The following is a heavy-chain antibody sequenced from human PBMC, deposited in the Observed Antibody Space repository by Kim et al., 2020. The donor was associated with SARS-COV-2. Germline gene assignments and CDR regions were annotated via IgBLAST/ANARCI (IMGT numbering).Heavy chain of an antibody. Sequence: SETLSLTCTVSGGSISSYYWSWIRQPPGKGLEWIGYIYYSGSTNYNPSLKSRVTISVDTSKNQFSLKLSSVTAADTAVYYCARDRGCGGDCYPPSYYYYYYGMDVWGQGTTVTVSS. V-gene: IGHV4-59*13. CDR3: ARDRGCGGDCYPPSYYYYYYGMDV. CDR2: IYYSGST. D-gene: IGHD2-21*02. CDR1: GGSISSYY. J-gene: IGHJ6*02.